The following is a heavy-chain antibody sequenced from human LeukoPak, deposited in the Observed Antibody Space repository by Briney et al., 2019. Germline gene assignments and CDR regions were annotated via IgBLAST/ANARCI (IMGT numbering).Heavy chain of an antibody. V-gene: IGHV4-61*02. J-gene: IGHJ5*02. CDR1: GGSISSGSYY. CDR2: IYTSGST. Sequence: SETLSLTCTVSGGSISSGSYYWSWIRQPAGKGLEWIGRIYTSGSTNYNPSLKSRVTISVDTSKNQFSLKLSSVTAADTAVYYCARESCSGGSCNWFDPWGQGTLVTVSS. D-gene: IGHD2-15*01. CDR3: ARESCSGGSCNWFDP.